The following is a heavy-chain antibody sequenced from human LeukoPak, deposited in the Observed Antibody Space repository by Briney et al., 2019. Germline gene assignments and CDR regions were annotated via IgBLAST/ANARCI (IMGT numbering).Heavy chain of an antibody. Sequence: TPSETLSLTCTVSGDSISSSSYYWGWIRQPPGKGLEWIGNIYYSGSTSYNPSLKSRVTISIDTSKNQFSLKLTSVTAADTAVYYCTRRRYGSSWADYWGQGTLVTVSS. CDR3: TRRRYGSSWADY. V-gene: IGHV4-39*01. CDR1: GDSISSSSYY. D-gene: IGHD6-13*01. CDR2: IYYSGST. J-gene: IGHJ4*02.